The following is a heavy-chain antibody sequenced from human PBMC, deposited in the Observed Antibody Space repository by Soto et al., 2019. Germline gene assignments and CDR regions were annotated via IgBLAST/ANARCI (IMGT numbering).Heavy chain of an antibody. Sequence: SETLSRTCTVSGASISRGGYSWSWIRQHPGKGLEWIGYMFYSGTAHYNPSLQSRVTLSLDTFNNHFYLNLTSMTVADSAVYYCARPVDGDHPDYWGPGTLVTVSS. J-gene: IGHJ4*02. CDR2: MFYSGTA. V-gene: IGHV4-31*03. CDR3: ARPVDGDHPDY. CDR1: GASISRGGYS.